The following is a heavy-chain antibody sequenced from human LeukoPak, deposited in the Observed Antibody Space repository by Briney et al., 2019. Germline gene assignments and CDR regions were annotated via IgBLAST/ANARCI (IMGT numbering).Heavy chain of an antibody. CDR1: GFTLTNYA. CDR3: AREQQYPGGLMDV. D-gene: IGHD6-13*01. V-gene: IGHV3-23*01. CDR2: ISGSGGST. J-gene: IGHJ6*02. Sequence: PGGSLRLSCAVSGFTLTNYAMSWVRQAPGKGLEWVSTISGSGGSTYYADSVKGRFTISRDNSKNTLYLQMNSLRAEDTAVYYCAREQQYPGGLMDVWGQGTTVTVSS.